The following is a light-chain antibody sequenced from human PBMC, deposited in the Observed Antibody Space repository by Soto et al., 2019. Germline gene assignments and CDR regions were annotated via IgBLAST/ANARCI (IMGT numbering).Light chain of an antibody. J-gene: IGLJ3*02. V-gene: IGLV2-14*01. CDR3: SSYTTSTTYVL. CDR2: EVS. Sequence: QSALTQPASVSGSPGQTITISCTGSSSDVGGYNYVSWYQQHPGKVPKLMIFEVSNRPSGLSSRFSGSKSGNTASLTISGLQAEDEADYYCSSYTTSTTYVLFGGGTKVTVL. CDR1: SSDVGGYNY.